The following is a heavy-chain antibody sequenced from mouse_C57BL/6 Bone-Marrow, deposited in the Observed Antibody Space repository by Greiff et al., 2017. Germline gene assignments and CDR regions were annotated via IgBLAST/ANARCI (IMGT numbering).Heavy chain of an antibody. CDR1: GYAFSSSW. CDR3: AREFYYAMDY. CDR2: IYPGDGDT. Sequence: VQLQQSGPELVKPGASVKISCKASGYAFSSSWMNWVKQRPGKGLEWIGRIYPGDGDTNYNGKFKGKATLTADKSSSTAYMHLSSLTSEDSAVYFCAREFYYAMDYWGQGTSVTVSS. J-gene: IGHJ4*01. V-gene: IGHV1-82*01.